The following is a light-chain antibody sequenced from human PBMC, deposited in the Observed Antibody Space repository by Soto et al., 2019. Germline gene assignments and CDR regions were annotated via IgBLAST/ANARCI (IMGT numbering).Light chain of an antibody. V-gene: IGKV1-39*01. CDR2: GAF. CDR3: QHTYIIPRP. Sequence: IQMTHSPSTLSASVGDRVAITCRASQNINSQLNWYQQKPRRAPQLLIYGAFTLQSGVPSRFSGRGSGTDFTLTISSLQHEDFASYYCQHTYIIPRPSGQGTKLDIK. J-gene: IGKJ1*01. CDR1: QNINSQ.